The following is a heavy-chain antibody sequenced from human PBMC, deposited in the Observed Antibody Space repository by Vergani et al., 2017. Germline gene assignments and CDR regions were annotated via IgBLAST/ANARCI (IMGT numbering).Heavy chain of an antibody. CDR3: ARVVPGTTDLFDY. J-gene: IGHJ4*02. D-gene: IGHD1-7*01. V-gene: IGHV3-7*01. CDR2: IKQDGSEK. Sequence: EVQLVESGGGLVQPGGSLRLSCAASGFTFSSYWMSWVRQAPGKGLEWVANIKQDGSEKYYVDSVKGRFTIARDNAKNSLYLQMNSLRAADTAVYYCARVVPGTTDLFDYWGQGTLVIVSS. CDR1: GFTFSSYW.